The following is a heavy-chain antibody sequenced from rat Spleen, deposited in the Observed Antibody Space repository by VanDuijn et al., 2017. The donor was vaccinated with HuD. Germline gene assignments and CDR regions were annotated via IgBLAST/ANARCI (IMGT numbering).Heavy chain of an antibody. J-gene: IGHJ2*01. Sequence: EVQLVESGGGLVQPGRSLKLSCEASGFTFSRYWMYWVRQAPKKGLEWVATIIYDGSRTYYRDSVKGRFTISRDNAKSTLYLQMDSLRSEETATYYCARHDGGTWDYFDYWGQGVMVTVSS. D-gene: IGHD1-11*01. CDR2: IIYDGSRT. CDR3: ARHDGGTWDYFDY. V-gene: IGHV5-7*01. CDR1: GFTFSRYW.